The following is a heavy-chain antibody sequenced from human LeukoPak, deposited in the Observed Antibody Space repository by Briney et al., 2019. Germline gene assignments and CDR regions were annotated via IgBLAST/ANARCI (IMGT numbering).Heavy chain of an antibody. CDR2: IYYSGST. D-gene: IGHD6-19*01. V-gene: IGHV4-59*01. CDR1: CVYISHYY. J-gene: IGHJ4*01. Sequence: SETLSPLFSIFCVYISHYYWSWIRQPPGEGLEWIGYIYYSGSTTYNPSLKKPVTISVDTSSNRFSLELSSVTAADMAVYYWGRGAGAFDYWGHGTLVTVSS. CDR3: GRGAGAFDY.